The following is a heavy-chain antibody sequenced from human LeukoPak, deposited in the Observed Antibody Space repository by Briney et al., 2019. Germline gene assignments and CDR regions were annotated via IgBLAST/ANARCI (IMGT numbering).Heavy chain of an antibody. Sequence: GGSLRLSCAASGFTFNDYYMSWIRQAPGKGLEWVSYMSSSGSTIYYADSVKGRFTISRDNAKNSLYLQMNGLRAEDTAVYYCARESRQWLVLGGVDYWGQGTLVTVSS. CDR3: ARESRQWLVLGGVDY. CDR2: MSSSGSTI. J-gene: IGHJ4*02. CDR1: GFTFNDYY. D-gene: IGHD6-19*01. V-gene: IGHV3-11*04.